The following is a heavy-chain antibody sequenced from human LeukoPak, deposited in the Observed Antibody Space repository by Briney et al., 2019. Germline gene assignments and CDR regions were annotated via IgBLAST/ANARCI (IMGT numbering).Heavy chain of an antibody. CDR2: IYYSGST. J-gene: IGHJ5*02. CDR1: GGSISSSSYY. Sequence: SETLSLTCTVSGGSISSSSYYWGWIRQPPGKGLEWIGSIYYSGSTYYNPSLKSRVTISVDTSKNQFSLKLSSVTAADTAVYYCAREGWFGKFEINWFDPWGQGTLVTVSS. D-gene: IGHD3-10*01. V-gene: IGHV4-39*07. CDR3: AREGWFGKFEINWFDP.